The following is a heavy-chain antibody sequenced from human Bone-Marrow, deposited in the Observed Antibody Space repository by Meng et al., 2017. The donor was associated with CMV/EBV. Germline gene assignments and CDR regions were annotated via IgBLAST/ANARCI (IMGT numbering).Heavy chain of an antibody. V-gene: IGHV3-23*01. Sequence: GESLKISCAASGFTFSSYAMSWVRQAPGKGLEWVSAISGSGGSTYYADSVKGRFTISRDNSKNTLYLQMNSLRAEDTAVYYCARDGTSLIAARLDYWGQGTLVTVSS. CDR2: ISGSGGST. J-gene: IGHJ4*02. CDR3: ARDGTSLIAARLDY. CDR1: GFTFSSYA. D-gene: IGHD6-6*01.